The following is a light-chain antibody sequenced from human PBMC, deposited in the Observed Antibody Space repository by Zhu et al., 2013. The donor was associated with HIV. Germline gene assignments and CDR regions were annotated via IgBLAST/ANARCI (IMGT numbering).Light chain of an antibody. CDR1: QSLSSSY. V-gene: IGKV3-20*01. CDR3: QQYNNWPPLT. CDR2: GAS. Sequence: DIVLTQSPGTLSLSPGERATLSCRASQSLSSSYLAWYQQKPGQPPRLLIYGASSRATGIPDRFSGSGSETDFTLTISSLQSEDFTVYYCQQYNNWPPLTFGGGTKVEIK. J-gene: IGKJ4*01.